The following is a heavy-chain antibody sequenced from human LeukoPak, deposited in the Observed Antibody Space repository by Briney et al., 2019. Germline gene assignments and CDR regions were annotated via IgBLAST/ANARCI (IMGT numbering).Heavy chain of an antibody. J-gene: IGHJ6*02. CDR3: AGFSHKGV. Sequence: GGSLRLSCAASGFTVSNNYMSWVRQAPGKGLEWVALTYSGGSTYYADFVKGRFTISRDNSKNTLYLQMSSLRAEDTAVYYCAGFSHKGVWGQGTTVTVSS. V-gene: IGHV3-66*01. CDR1: GFTVSNNY. CDR2: TYSGGST.